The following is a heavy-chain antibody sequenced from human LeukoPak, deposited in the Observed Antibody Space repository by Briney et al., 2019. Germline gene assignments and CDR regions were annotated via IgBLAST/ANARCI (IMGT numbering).Heavy chain of an antibody. V-gene: IGHV3-30*04. J-gene: IGHJ5*02. D-gene: IGHD3-22*01. CDR3: ATSSVYYYESRGPYNWLDP. CDR1: GFTFSIYA. Sequence: GGSLRLSCAASGFTFSIYAMHWVRQAPGKGLEWVAVISYDESDKYYADSVKGRFTISRDISKDTVYLEMNSLRAEDTAVYYCATSSVYYYESRGPYNWLDPWGQGTLVTVSS. CDR2: ISYDESDK.